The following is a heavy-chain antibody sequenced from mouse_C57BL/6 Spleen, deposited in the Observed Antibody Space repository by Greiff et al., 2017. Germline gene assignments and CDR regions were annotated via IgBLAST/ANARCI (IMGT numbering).Heavy chain of an antibody. CDR3: ARGYGSSYTWFAY. V-gene: IGHV5-16*01. CDR2: INYDGSST. CDR1: GFTFSDYY. J-gene: IGHJ3*01. D-gene: IGHD1-1*01. Sequence: EVKLVESEGGLVQPGSSLKLSCTASGFTFSDYYMAWVRQVPEKGLEWVANINYDGSSTYYLDSLKSRFIISRDNAKNILYLQMSSLKSEDTATYYCARGYGSSYTWFAYWGQGTLVTVSA.